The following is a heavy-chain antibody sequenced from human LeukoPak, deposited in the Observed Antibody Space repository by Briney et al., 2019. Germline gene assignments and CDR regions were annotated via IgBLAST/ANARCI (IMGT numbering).Heavy chain of an antibody. Sequence: GGSLRPSCAASGLTFSNYAMYWVRQAPGKGLEWVAVTSCDEINKQYADSVKGRFTISRDNSKNTLYLQMNSLRAEDTAVYYCAKEIRWQNWFDPWGQGTLVTVSS. CDR3: AKEIRWQNWFDP. CDR2: TSCDEINK. V-gene: IGHV3-30*18. CDR1: GLTFSNYA. J-gene: IGHJ5*02. D-gene: IGHD4-23*01.